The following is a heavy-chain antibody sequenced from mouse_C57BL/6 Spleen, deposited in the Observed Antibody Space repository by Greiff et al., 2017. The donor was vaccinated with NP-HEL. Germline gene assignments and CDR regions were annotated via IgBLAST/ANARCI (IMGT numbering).Heavy chain of an antibody. D-gene: IGHD2-4*01. CDR1: GYAFSSSW. V-gene: IGHV1-82*01. CDR3: ASSPEGIYYDYSWFAY. Sequence: VQLQQSGPELVKPGASVKISCKASGYAFSSSWMNWVKQRPGKGLEWIGRIYPGDGDTNYNGKFKGKATLTADKSSSTAYMQLSRLTSEDSAVYFCASSPEGIYYDYSWFAYWGQGTLVTVSA. J-gene: IGHJ3*01. CDR2: IYPGDGDT.